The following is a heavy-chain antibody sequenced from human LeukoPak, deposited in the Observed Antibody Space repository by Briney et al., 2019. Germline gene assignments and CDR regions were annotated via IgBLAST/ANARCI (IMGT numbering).Heavy chain of an antibody. Sequence: SETLSLTCTVSGGSISSSSCYWGWIRQPPGKGLERIGSIYYSGSTYYNPSLKSRVTISVDTSKNQFSLKLSSVTAADTAVYYCALHYDFWSGYSDYWGQGTLVTVSS. V-gene: IGHV4-39*01. CDR2: IYYSGST. CDR1: GGSISSSSCY. D-gene: IGHD3-3*01. CDR3: ALHYDFWSGYSDY. J-gene: IGHJ4*02.